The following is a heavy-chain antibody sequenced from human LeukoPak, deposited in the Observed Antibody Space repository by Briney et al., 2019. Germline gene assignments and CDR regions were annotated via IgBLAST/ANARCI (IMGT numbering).Heavy chain of an antibody. D-gene: IGHD4-17*01. CDR2: IYYSGST. J-gene: IGHJ4*02. CDR3: ARDPDYGDESYFDY. Sequence: SETLSLTCTVSGGSISSYYWSWIRQPPGKGLEWIGYIYYSGSTNYNPSLKSRVTISVDTSKNQFSLKLSSVTAADTAVYYCARDPDYGDESYFDYWGQGTLVTVSS. CDR1: GGSISSYY. V-gene: IGHV4-59*01.